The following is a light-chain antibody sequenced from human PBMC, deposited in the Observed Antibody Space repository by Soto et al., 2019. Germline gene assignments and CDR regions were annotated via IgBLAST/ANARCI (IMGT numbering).Light chain of an antibody. CDR1: NSNLGAGYD. CDR2: GNR. V-gene: IGLV1-40*01. J-gene: IGLJ3*02. CDR3: QAYDYSLTAFV. Sequence: QSVLTQPPSVSGVPGQRVTISCTGNNSNLGAGYDVHWYQQLPGAAPKLVVFGNRNRPSGVPERFSGSKSGTSASLAITGLQAEDEADSYCQAYDYSLTAFVFGGGTKLTVL.